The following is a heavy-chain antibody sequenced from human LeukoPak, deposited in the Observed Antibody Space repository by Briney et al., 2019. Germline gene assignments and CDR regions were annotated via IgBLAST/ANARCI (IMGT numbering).Heavy chain of an antibody. J-gene: IGHJ4*02. V-gene: IGHV3-30*03. CDR3: ARDQGGSYDKFDN. CDR1: GFTFSTYW. D-gene: IGHD1-26*01. CDR2: ISFDASNK. Sequence: GGSLRLSCAASGFTFSTYWMSWVRQAPGKGLEWVAVISFDASNKYYADSVKGRFTISRDNSKNTLYLQMNSLRAEDAAVYYCARDQGGSYDKFDNWGQGTLVTVSS.